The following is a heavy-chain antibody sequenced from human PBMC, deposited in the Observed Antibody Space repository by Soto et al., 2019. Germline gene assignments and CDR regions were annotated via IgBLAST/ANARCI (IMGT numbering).Heavy chain of an antibody. D-gene: IGHD1-1*01. V-gene: IGHV1-18*01. CDR3: ARGRYGDY. Sequence: QVHLVQSGAEVKKPGASVKVSCKGSGYTFTSYGITWVRQAPGQGLEWMGWISANNGNTDYAQKLQGRVTVNRDTSTSTAYMELRSLRSADTAVYYCARGRYGDYWGQGALVTVSS. J-gene: IGHJ4*02. CDR1: GYTFTSYG. CDR2: ISANNGNT.